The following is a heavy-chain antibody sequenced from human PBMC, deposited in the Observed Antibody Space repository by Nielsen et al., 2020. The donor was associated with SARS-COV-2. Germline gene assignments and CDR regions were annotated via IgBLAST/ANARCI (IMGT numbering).Heavy chain of an antibody. D-gene: IGHD6-19*01. CDR2: ISAYNVNT. CDR1: GYTFTSYG. V-gene: IGHV1-18*04. CDR3: SSHQPGWRFGYYYYYMDV. Sequence: ASVKVSCKASGYTFTSYGISWVRQAPGQGLEWMGWISAYNVNTNYAQKLQGRVTMTTDPSTSTAYLELRSLRSDDTAVYYCSSHQPGWRFGYYYYYMDVWGKGTTVTVSS. J-gene: IGHJ6*03.